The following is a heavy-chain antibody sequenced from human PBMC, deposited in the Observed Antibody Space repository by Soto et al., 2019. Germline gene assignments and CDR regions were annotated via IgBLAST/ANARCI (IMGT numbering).Heavy chain of an antibody. CDR3: AVYDSSGYYLGPWYYYGMDV. Sequence: ASVKVSCKAPGGTFSSYAISWVRQAPGQGLEWMGGIIPIFGTANYAQKFQGRVTITADESTSTAYMEPSSLRSEDTAVYYCAVYDSSGYYLGPWYYYGMDVWGQGTTVTVSS. D-gene: IGHD3-22*01. CDR2: IIPIFGTA. CDR1: GGTFSSYA. J-gene: IGHJ6*02. V-gene: IGHV1-69*13.